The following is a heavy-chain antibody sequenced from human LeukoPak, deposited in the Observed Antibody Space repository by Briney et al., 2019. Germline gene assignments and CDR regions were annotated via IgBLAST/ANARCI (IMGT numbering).Heavy chain of an antibody. CDR2: IKEDGSEK. J-gene: IGHJ4*02. CDR1: GFTFSTAW. V-gene: IGHV3-7*01. Sequence: GGSLRLSCAASGFTFSTAWMTWVRQAPGKGLEWVANIKEDGSEKYYVDSVKGRFTISRDNAKNSLYLQMNSLRAEDTAVYYCARAEPRGSVWYPYWGQGTLVTVSS. D-gene: IGHD6-13*01. CDR3: ARAEPRGSVWYPY.